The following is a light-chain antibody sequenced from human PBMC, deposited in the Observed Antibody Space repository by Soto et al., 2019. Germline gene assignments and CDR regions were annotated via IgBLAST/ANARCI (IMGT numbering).Light chain of an antibody. J-gene: IGLJ1*01. CDR2: DAT. V-gene: IGLV3-21*02. CDR1: KIGSKL. Sequence: SYELTQPPSESVDPGHTPTISCGGGKIGSKLVHWYKQRPGQAPVAVVFDATDRPSGIPDRISASRSGDTATLTISSVDARDEADYYCQVWASTAEFFVFWSGTKVAVL. CDR3: QVWASTAEFFV.